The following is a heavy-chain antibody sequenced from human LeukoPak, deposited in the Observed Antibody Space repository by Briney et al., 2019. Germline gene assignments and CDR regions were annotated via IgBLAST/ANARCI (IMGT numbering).Heavy chain of an antibody. CDR3: AKGEWLADS. Sequence: GGSLRLSCEASGFTFSTSGMHWARQAPGKGLEWVAFIRYDGNDKYYADSVKGRFTIPRDNSKNSLYLQINTLRPVDTAVYYCAKGEWLADSWGQGTLVTVSS. D-gene: IGHD3-3*01. V-gene: IGHV3-30*02. J-gene: IGHJ4*02. CDR2: IRYDGNDK. CDR1: GFTFSTSG.